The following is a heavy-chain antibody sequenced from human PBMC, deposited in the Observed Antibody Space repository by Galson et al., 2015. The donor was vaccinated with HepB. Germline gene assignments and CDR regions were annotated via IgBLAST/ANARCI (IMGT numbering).Heavy chain of an antibody. CDR3: AKADLDTAKRSYYYYYMDV. D-gene: IGHD5-18*01. Sequence: SLRLSCAASGFTFSSYGMHWVRQAPGKGLEWVAVISYDGSNKYYADSVKGRFTISRDNSKNTLYLQMNSLRAEDTAVYYCAKADLDTAKRSYYYYYMDVWGKGTTVTVSS. CDR2: ISYDGSNK. J-gene: IGHJ6*03. V-gene: IGHV3-30*18. CDR1: GFTFSSYG.